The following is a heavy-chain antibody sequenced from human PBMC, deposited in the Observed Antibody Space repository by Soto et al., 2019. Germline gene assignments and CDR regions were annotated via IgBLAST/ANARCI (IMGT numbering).Heavy chain of an antibody. D-gene: IGHD3-10*01. Sequence: QVQLVQSGAEVKKPGSSVKVSCKASGGTFSSYTISWVRQAPGQGLEWMGRIIPILGIANYAQKFQGRVTITADKSTSTAYMELSSLRSEDTVVYYCARDTPYGSGSYYYYYYGMDVWGQGTTVTVSS. CDR1: GGTFSSYT. CDR2: IIPILGIA. J-gene: IGHJ6*02. V-gene: IGHV1-69*08. CDR3: ARDTPYGSGSYYYYYYGMDV.